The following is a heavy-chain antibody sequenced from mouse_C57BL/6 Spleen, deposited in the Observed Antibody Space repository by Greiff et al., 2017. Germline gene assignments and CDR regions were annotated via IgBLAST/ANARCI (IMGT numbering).Heavy chain of an antibody. Sequence: EVQLQQSGTVLARPGASVKMSCKTSGYTFTSYWMHWVKQRPGQGLEWIGAIYPGNSDPSYNQKFKGKAKLTAVTSASTAYMELSSLTNEDSAVYYCTRYYGYDDYYYAMDYWGQGTSITVSS. CDR1: GYTFTSYW. CDR2: IYPGNSDP. J-gene: IGHJ4*01. D-gene: IGHD2-2*01. V-gene: IGHV1-5*01. CDR3: TRYYGYDDYYYAMDY.